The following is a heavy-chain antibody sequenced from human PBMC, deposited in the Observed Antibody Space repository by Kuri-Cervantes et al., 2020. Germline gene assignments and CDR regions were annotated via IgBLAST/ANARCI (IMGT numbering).Heavy chain of an antibody. D-gene: IGHD3-3*01. V-gene: IGHV1-69*13. CDR1: GDTLRRYA. Sequence: SVKVSCKASGDTLRRYAVSWVRQAPGQGPEWMGGIIPIYGTPNYAQKFKDRVTITADESTSTAYMELSSLRSEDTAVYYCARDPTYYDFWSGYGYGPEAFDIWGQGTMVTVSS. J-gene: IGHJ3*02. CDR2: IIPIYGTP. CDR3: ARDPTYYDFWSGYGYGPEAFDI.